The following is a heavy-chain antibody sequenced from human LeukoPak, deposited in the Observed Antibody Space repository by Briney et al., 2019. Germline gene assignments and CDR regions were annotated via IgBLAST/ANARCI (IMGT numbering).Heavy chain of an antibody. CDR3: ATYDYGSGNWFDP. Sequence: SETLSLTCTVSGGSISSYYWSWIRQPPGKGLEWIGYIYYSGSTNYNPSLKSRVTISVDTSKNQFSLKLSSVTAADTAVYYCATYDYGSGNWFDPGGQGTLVTVSS. CDR1: GGSISSYY. J-gene: IGHJ5*02. V-gene: IGHV4-59*01. CDR2: IYYSGST. D-gene: IGHD3-10*01.